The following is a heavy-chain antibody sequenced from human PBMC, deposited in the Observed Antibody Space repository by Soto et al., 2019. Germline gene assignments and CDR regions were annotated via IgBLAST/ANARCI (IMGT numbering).Heavy chain of an antibody. CDR3: ASYYDLNFDY. CDR1: GFTFSSYS. Sequence: GGSVRLSCAASGFTFSSYSMNWVRQAPGKGLEWVSSISSSSSYIYYADSVKGRFTISRDNAKNSLYLQMNSLRAEDTAVYYCASYYDLNFDYWGQGTLVTVSS. D-gene: IGHD3-22*01. J-gene: IGHJ4*02. CDR2: ISSSSSYI. V-gene: IGHV3-21*01.